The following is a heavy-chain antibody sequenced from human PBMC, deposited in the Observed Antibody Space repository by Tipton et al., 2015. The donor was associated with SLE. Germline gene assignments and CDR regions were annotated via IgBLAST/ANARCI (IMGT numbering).Heavy chain of an antibody. V-gene: IGHV4-34*01. CDR3: ARAPYYYDSSGYAFDI. J-gene: IGHJ3*02. D-gene: IGHD3-22*01. Sequence: TLSLTCAVYGGSFSGYYWSWIRQPPGKGLEWIGYIYHSGSTYYNPSLKSRVTISVDTSKNQFSLKLSSVTAADTAVYYCARAPYYYDSSGYAFDIWGQGTMVTVSS. CDR2: IYHSGST. CDR1: GGSFSGYY.